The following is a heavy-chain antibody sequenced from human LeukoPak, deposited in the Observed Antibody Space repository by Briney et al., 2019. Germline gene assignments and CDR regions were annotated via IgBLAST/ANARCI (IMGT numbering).Heavy chain of an antibody. CDR1: GYTFTSYD. J-gene: IGHJ4*02. V-gene: IGHV1-2*02. CDR3: ARALRRDTTYYEGY. D-gene: IGHD1-26*01. Sequence: ASVKVSCKASGYTFTSYDINWVRQAPGQGLEWMGWINPYSGGTNYAQTFQGRVTMTRDTSINTAYMELTTLRSDDTAVYYCARALRRDTTYYEGYWGQGTLVTVSS. CDR2: INPYSGGT.